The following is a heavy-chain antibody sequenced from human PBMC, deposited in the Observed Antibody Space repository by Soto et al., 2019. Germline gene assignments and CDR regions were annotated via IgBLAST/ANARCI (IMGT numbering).Heavy chain of an antibody. CDR3: ARDGTTFTHGGIHP. D-gene: IGHD1-26*01. J-gene: IGHJ5*02. CDR1: GFTFSSYS. Sequence: EVQLVESGGGLVKPGGSLRLSCAASGFTFSSYSMNWVRQAPGKGLEWVSSISSSSSYIYYADSVKGRFTISRDNAKNSLYLQMNSLRAEDTAVYYCARDGTTFTHGGIHPWGQGTLVTVS. V-gene: IGHV3-21*01. CDR2: ISSSSSYI.